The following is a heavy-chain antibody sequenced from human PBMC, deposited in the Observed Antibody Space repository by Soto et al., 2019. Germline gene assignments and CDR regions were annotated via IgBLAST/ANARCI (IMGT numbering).Heavy chain of an antibody. CDR1: GYTFTSYY. V-gene: IGHV1-46*03. CDR3: ARDRHSNSYYFDY. D-gene: IGHD4-4*01. J-gene: IGHJ4*02. CDR2: INPSGGST. Sequence: QVQLVQSGAEVKKPGASVKVSCKASGYTFTSYYMHWVRQAPGQGLEWMGIINPSGGSTSYAQKYQGRVNMTMDTSTSTVYMELSSLRSEDTAVYYCARDRHSNSYYFDYWGQGTLVTVSS.